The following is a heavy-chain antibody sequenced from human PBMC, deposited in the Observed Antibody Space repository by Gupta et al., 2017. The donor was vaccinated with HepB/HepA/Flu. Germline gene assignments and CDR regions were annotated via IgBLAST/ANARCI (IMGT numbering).Heavy chain of an antibody. CDR2: FYSTASN. D-gene: IGHD1-14*01. Sequence: QVQLQESGPGLVKPSETLVLTCSVSGDSISNSYWSWIRQAPEKGLEWIGYFYSTASNYIHPSLESRVIMSGDRSRNEISLKMRFLTAADTAVYYCARQGPHCSGTTCGLPATWFDPWGRGILVTVSS. J-gene: IGHJ5*02. CDR3: ARQGPHCSGTTCGLPATWFDP. V-gene: IGHV4-59*01. CDR1: GDSISNSY.